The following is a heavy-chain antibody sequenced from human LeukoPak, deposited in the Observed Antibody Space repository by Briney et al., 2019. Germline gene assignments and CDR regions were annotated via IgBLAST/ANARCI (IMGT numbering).Heavy chain of an antibody. V-gene: IGHV3-74*01. CDR3: ARTYYDSSGYYYLGPDY. CDR1: GFTFSSYW. CDR2: INSDGSST. Sequence: GGSLRLSCAASGFTFSSYWMHWVRQAPGKGLVWVSRINSDGSSTSYADSVKGRFTISRDNAKNTLYLQMNSLRAEDTAVYYCARTYYDSSGYYYLGPDYWGQGTLVTVSS. D-gene: IGHD3-22*01. J-gene: IGHJ4*02.